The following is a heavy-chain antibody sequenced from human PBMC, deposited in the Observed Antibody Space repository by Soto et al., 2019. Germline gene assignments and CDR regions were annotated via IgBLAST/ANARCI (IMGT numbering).Heavy chain of an antibody. V-gene: IGHV3-30*18. D-gene: IGHD3-10*01. CDR3: AKPYYYGSGSYYYYMDV. CDR1: GVTFSSYG. CDR2: ISYDGSNK. Sequence: PGGSLRLSCAASGVTFSSYGMHWVRQAPGKGLEWVAVISYDGSNKYYADSVKGRFTISRDNSKNTLYLQMNSLRAEDTAVYYCAKPYYYGSGSYYYYMDVWGKGTTVTV. J-gene: IGHJ6*03.